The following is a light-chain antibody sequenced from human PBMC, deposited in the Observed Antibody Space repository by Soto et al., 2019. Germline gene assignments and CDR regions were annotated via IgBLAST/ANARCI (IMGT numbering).Light chain of an antibody. CDR2: EGS. V-gene: IGLV2-23*03. J-gene: IGLJ1*01. CDR1: SSDVGSYNL. Sequence: QSALTQPASVSGSPGQSITISCTGTSSDVGSYNLVSWYQQHPGKAPKLMIYEGSKRPSGVSNRFSGSKSGITASLTISGLQAEAEADYYCCSYAGSSTFAYVFGTGTKVTVL. CDR3: CSYAGSSTFAYV.